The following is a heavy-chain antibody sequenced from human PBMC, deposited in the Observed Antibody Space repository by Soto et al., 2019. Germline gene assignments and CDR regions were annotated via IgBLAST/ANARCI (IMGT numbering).Heavy chain of an antibody. CDR2: ISSNGGST. CDR3: VKNYGPRGYYYGMDV. J-gene: IGHJ6*02. V-gene: IGHV3-64D*06. CDR1: GFTFSSYA. Sequence: GGSLRLSCSASGFTFSSYAMHWVRPAPGKGLEYVSAISSNGGSTYYADSVKGRFTISRDNSKNTLYLQMSSLRAEDTAVYYSVKNYGPRGYYYGMDVWGQGTTVTVSS. D-gene: IGHD3-10*01.